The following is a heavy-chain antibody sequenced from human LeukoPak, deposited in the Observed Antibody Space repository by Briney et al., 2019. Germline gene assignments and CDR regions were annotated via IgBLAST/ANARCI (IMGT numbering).Heavy chain of an antibody. CDR3: ARAVAVAGGGDFDY. CDR2: IWYDGSNK. J-gene: IGHJ4*02. V-gene: IGHV3-33*01. Sequence: GGSLRLSCAASGFTFSSYGMHWVRQAPGKGLEWVAVIWYDGSNKYYADSVKGRFTISRDNSKNTLYLQMNSLRAEDTAVYYCARAVAVAGGGDFDYWGQGTLVTVSS. D-gene: IGHD6-19*01. CDR1: GFTFSSYG.